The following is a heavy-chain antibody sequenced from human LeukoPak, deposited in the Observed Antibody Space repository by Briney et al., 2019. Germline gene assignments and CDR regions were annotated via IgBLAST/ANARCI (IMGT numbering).Heavy chain of an antibody. CDR3: AKGQSASSTFDS. CDR2: IRGSSDVI. V-gene: IGHV3-23*01. J-gene: IGHJ4*02. Sequence: GGSLRLSCAASGFTFSSHAMSWVRQAPGKGLEWTSLIRGSSDVIEYADSVRGRFTISRDNSKNTVSLQMNSLRAEDTAVYYCAKGQSASSTFDSWGQGTLVTVSS. CDR1: GFTFSSHA.